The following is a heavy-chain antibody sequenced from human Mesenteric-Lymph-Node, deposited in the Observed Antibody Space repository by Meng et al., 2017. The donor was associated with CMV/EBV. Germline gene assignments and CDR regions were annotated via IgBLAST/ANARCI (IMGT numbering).Heavy chain of an antibody. D-gene: IGHD2-8*01. CDR3: TRGRCTNGVCPFDS. Sequence: GESLKISCKASGFVFDEYAMSWVRQAPGKGLEWVGLIRRKTYGGTTEHAASVEGRLTISRDDSKSIVYLQMNSLTTEDTGIYYCTRGRCTNGVCPFDSWGQGALVTVSS. CDR2: IRRKTYGGTT. CDR1: GFVFDEYA. J-gene: IGHJ4*02. V-gene: IGHV3-49*04.